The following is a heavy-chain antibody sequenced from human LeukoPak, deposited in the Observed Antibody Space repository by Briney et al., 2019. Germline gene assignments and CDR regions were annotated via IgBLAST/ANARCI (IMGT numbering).Heavy chain of an antibody. V-gene: IGHV3-21*01. D-gene: IGHD3-10*01. J-gene: IGHJ4*02. CDR3: ARDLALYYYGSGSPPPY. CDR2: ISSSSSYI. Sequence: PGGSLRLSCAASGFTFSSYSMNWVRQAPGKGLEWVSSISSSSSYIYYADSVKGRFTISRDNAKNSLYLQVNSLRAEDTAVYYCARDLALYYYGSGSPPPYWGQGTLVTVSS. CDR1: GFTFSSYS.